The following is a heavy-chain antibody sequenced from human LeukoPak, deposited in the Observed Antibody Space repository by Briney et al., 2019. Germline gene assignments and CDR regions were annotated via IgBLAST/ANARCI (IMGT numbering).Heavy chain of an antibody. CDR3: ARVTEEQYLPFDS. V-gene: IGHV6-1*01. Sequence: SQTLSLTCAISGDSVSSNSAAWNWIRQSPSRGLEWLGRTYYRSRWYNEYALSVKSRITINPDTSKKQFSLQLNSVTPEDTAVYYCARVTEEQYLPFDSWGQGTLVTVSS. D-gene: IGHD6-19*01. J-gene: IGHJ4*02. CDR1: GDSVSSNSAA. CDR2: TYYRSRWYN.